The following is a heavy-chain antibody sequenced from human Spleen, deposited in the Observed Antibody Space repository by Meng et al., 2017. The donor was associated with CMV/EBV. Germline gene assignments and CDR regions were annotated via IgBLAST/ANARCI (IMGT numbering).Heavy chain of an antibody. CDR3: ARARDYGGNSGFVDY. CDR2: INHSGST. CDR1: GGSFSGYY. D-gene: IGHD4-23*01. V-gene: IGHV4-34*01. J-gene: IGHJ4*02. Sequence: VYGGSFSGYYWSWIRQPPGTGLEWIGEINHSGSTNYNPSLKSRVTISVDTSKNQFSLKLSSVTAADTAVYYCARARDYGGNSGFVDYWGQGTLVTVSS.